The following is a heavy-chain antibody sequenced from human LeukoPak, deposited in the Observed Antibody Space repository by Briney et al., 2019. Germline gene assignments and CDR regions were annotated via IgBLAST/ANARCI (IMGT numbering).Heavy chain of an antibody. V-gene: IGHV3-30*03. CDR2: ISYDGSNK. Sequence: GGSLRLSCAASGFTFGSYSMNWVRQAPGKGLEWVAVISYDGSNKYYADSVKGRFTISRDYSKNTLYLQMNSLRAEDTAVYYCAREEGLVLDYWGQGTLVTVSS. CDR3: AREEGLVLDY. D-gene: IGHD2-8*02. CDR1: GFTFGSYS. J-gene: IGHJ4*02.